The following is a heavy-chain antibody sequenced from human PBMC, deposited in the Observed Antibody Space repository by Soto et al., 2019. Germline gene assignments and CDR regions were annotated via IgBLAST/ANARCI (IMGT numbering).Heavy chain of an antibody. J-gene: IGHJ4*02. Sequence: ASVKVSCKASGYTFTGYYMHWVRQAPGQGLEWMGWINPNSGGTNYAQKFQGWVTMTRDTSISTAYMELSRLRSDDTAVYYCARDRFYYGSSGYYYFDYWGQGTLVTVSS. CDR1: GYTFTGYY. V-gene: IGHV1-2*04. D-gene: IGHD3-22*01. CDR2: INPNSGGT. CDR3: ARDRFYYGSSGYYYFDY.